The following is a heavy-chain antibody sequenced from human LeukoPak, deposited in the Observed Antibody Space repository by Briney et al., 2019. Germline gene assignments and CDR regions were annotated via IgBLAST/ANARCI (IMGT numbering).Heavy chain of an antibody. V-gene: IGHV1-24*01. CDR2: FDPEDGET. Sequence: ASVKVSCKVSGYTLTELSMDWVRQAPGKGLEWMGGFDPEDGETIYAQKFQGRVTMTEDTSTDTAYMELSSLRSEDTAVYYCATDRGYSGYDAFDIWGQGTMVTVSS. CDR3: ATDRGYSGYDAFDI. J-gene: IGHJ3*02. D-gene: IGHD5-12*01. CDR1: GYTLTELS.